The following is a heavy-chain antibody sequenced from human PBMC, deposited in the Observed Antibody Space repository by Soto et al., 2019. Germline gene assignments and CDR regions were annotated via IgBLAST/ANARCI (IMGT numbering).Heavy chain of an antibody. D-gene: IGHD2-2*01. J-gene: IGHJ6*02. V-gene: IGHV3-7*03. Sequence: GSLRLSCAASGFTFSSYWMSWVRQAPGKGLEWVANIKQDGSEKYYVDSVKGRFTISRDNAKNSLYLQMNSLRAEDTAVYYCARGDIVVVPASRPGYYYYGMDVWGQGTTVTVSS. CDR1: GFTFSSYW. CDR2: IKQDGSEK. CDR3: ARGDIVVVPASRPGYYYYGMDV.